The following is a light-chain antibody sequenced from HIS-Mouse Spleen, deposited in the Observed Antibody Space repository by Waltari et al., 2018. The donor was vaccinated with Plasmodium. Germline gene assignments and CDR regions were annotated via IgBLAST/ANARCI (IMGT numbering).Light chain of an antibody. CDR3: QSADSSGTYWV. CDR2: KDS. CDR1: ALPKQY. Sequence: SYELPQPPSVSVSPGQTASITCAGDALPKQYAYWYQQKPGQAPVLVIFKDSERPSGIPVRFSCSSSRTTVTLTISGVQAEDEADYYCQSADSSGTYWVFGGGTKLTVL. V-gene: IGLV3-25*03. J-gene: IGLJ3*02.